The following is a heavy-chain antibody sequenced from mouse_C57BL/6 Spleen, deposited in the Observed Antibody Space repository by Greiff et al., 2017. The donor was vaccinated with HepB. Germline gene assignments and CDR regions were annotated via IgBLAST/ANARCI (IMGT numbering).Heavy chain of an antibody. CDR1: GYTFTDYY. D-gene: IGHD2-5*01. CDR3: ARCSLYSTYPAWFAY. V-gene: IGHV1-75*01. J-gene: IGHJ3*01. CDR2: IFPGSGST. Sequence: VQLQQSGPELVKPGASVKISCKASGYTFTDYYINWVKQRPGQGLEWIGWIFPGSGSTYYNEKFKGKATLTVDKSSSTAYILLSSLTSEDSAVYFCARCSLYSTYPAWFAYWGQGTLVTVSA.